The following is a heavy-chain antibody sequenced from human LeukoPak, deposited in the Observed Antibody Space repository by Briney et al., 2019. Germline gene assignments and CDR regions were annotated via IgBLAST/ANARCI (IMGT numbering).Heavy chain of an antibody. V-gene: IGHV4-39*07. D-gene: IGHD6-19*01. Sequence: SETLSLTCTVSGGSISSSSYYWGWIRQPPGKGLKWIGSIYYSGSTYYNPSLKSRVTISVDTSKNQFSLKLSSVTAADTAVYYCARIAVAGTVDYWGQGTLVTVSS. CDR2: IYYSGST. CDR1: GGSISSSSYY. CDR3: ARIAVAGTVDY. J-gene: IGHJ4*02.